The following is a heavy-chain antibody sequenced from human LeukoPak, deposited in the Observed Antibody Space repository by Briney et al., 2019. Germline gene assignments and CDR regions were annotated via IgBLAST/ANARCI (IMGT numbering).Heavy chain of an antibody. V-gene: IGHV3-64*01. CDR2: ISGTGGST. CDR3: ATIGLP. J-gene: IGHJ5*02. D-gene: IGHD1-26*01. Sequence: SGGSLRLSCAASGFTFSQYAMHWVRQAPGKGLEYISGISGTGGSTSYVNSMKGRFTISRDNSKNTLYLQMGSLRGEDTAVYYCATIGLPWGQGTLVTVSS. CDR1: GFTFSQYA.